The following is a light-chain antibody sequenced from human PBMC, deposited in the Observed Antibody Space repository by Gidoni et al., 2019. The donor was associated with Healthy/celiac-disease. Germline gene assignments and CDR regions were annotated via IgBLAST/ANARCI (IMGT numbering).Light chain of an antibody. CDR3: AAWDDSLSGLNWV. Sequence: QSVLTQPPSASGTPGQMVTISCSGSSSNIGSNYVYWYQQLPGTAPKLLIYSNNQRPSGVPDRFSGSKSGTSASLAISGLRSEDEADYYCAAWDDSLSGLNWVFGGGTKLTVL. CDR2: SNN. V-gene: IGLV1-47*02. CDR1: SSNIGSNY. J-gene: IGLJ3*02.